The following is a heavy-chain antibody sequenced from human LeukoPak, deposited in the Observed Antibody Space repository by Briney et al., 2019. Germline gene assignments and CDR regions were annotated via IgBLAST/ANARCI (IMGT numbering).Heavy chain of an antibody. CDR3: ARVAPHNWSDT. CDR1: GTTFGNNW. Sequence: GGSLRLSCAASGTTFGNNWMHWVRQGPGKGLVWISRINSDGGGAIYADSVKGRFTVSRDNAKNTLYLQMNSLRAEDTAVYYCARVAPHNWSDTWGQGTLVTVSS. V-gene: IGHV3-74*01. J-gene: IGHJ5*02. CDR2: INSDGGGA.